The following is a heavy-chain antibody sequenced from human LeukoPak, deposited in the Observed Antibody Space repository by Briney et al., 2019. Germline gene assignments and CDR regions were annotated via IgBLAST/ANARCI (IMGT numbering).Heavy chain of an antibody. D-gene: IGHD6-13*01. Sequence: ASVKVSCKASGGTFSSYAISWVRQAPGQGLEWMGGIIPIFGTANYAQKFQGRVTITADESTSTAYMELSSLRSEDTAVYYCARSGSWQQLVLGDYWGQGTLVTVSS. CDR1: GGTFSSYA. V-gene: IGHV1-69*01. CDR3: ARSGSWQQLVLGDY. J-gene: IGHJ4*02. CDR2: IIPIFGTA.